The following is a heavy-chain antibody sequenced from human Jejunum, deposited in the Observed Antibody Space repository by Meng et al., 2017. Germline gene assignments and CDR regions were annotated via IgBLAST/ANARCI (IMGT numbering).Heavy chain of an antibody. J-gene: IGHJ4*02. V-gene: IGHV3-30*03. CDR3: ARAPLEMATFQRGYFDS. Sequence: QVHLVESGGGVVQPGRSLRLSCAASVFTFSSYGMHWVRQDPGKGLEWVAVISYDGSNKYYADSVKGRFTISRDNSKNTLSLQMNSLRAEDTAVYFCARAPLEMATFQRGYFDSWGQGTLVTVSS. D-gene: IGHD5-24*01. CDR1: VFTFSSYG. CDR2: ISYDGSNK.